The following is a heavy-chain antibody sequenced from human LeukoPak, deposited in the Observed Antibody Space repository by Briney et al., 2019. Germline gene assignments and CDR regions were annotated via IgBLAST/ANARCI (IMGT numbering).Heavy chain of an antibody. Sequence: PGGSLRLSCAASGFTFSSYSMNWVRQAPGKGLEWVSSISSSSSYIYYADSVKGRSTISRDNAKNSLYLQMNSLRAEDTAVYYCAKEGGRSGGPPHSAFDIWGQGTMVTVSS. J-gene: IGHJ3*02. CDR1: GFTFSSYS. V-gene: IGHV3-21*01. CDR2: ISSSSSYI. D-gene: IGHD2-15*01. CDR3: AKEGGRSGGPPHSAFDI.